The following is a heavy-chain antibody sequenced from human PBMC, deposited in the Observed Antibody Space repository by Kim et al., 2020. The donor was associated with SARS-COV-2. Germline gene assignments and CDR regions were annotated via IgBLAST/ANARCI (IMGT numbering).Heavy chain of an antibody. Sequence: GGSLRLSCAASGITFSSYSMNWVRQAPGKGLEWVSSISSSSSYIYYADSVKGRFTISRDNAKNSLYLQMNSLRAEDTAVYYCARANTGSGPCFDYWGQGTLVTVSS. CDR2: ISSSSSYI. V-gene: IGHV3-21*01. CDR1: GITFSSYS. D-gene: IGHD3-10*01. CDR3: ARANTGSGPCFDY. J-gene: IGHJ4*02.